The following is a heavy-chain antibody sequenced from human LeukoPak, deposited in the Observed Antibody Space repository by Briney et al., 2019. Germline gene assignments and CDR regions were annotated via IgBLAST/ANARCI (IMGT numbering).Heavy chain of an antibody. CDR1: GFTFSSYA. J-gene: IGHJ4*02. V-gene: IGHV3-64*01. CDR2: ISSNGGST. Sequence: GSLRLSCAACGFTFSSYAMHWVRQAPGKGLEYVSAISSNGGSTYYANSVKGRFTISRDNSKNTLYLQMGSLRAEDMAVYYCATSSCSGGSCYSHYWGQGTLVTVSS. CDR3: ATSSCSGGSCYSHY. D-gene: IGHD2-15*01.